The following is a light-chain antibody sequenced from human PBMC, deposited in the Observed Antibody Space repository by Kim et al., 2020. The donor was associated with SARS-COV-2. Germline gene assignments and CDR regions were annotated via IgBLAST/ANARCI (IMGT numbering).Light chain of an antibody. CDR3: QSTGSSGSYEL. Sequence: PEQTATLACAGEARPYQDVYWYRQKPGQAPVLLIYEDSVRPSGVPERFSGSSSETLATLTVTGVQVDDEADYCCQSTGSSGSYELFGGGTKVTVL. CDR2: EDS. CDR1: ARPYQD. V-gene: IGLV3-25*03. J-gene: IGLJ2*01.